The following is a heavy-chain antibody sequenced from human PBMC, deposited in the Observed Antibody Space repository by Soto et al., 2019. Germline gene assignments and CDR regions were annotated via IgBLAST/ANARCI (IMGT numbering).Heavy chain of an antibody. V-gene: IGHV3-23*01. J-gene: IGHJ4*02. CDR2: VTGNGDIT. Sequence: EVQLLESGGGLVQPGGSLRLSCAASGFTFNYYGMSWVRQAPGKGLEWVSIVTGNGDITYYTDSVKGRFTISRDNSKNMVGLQMNSLRAEDTAVYYCSTSHYGEMDWGQGVLVTVSS. CDR1: GFTFNYYG. D-gene: IGHD4-17*01. CDR3: STSHYGEMD.